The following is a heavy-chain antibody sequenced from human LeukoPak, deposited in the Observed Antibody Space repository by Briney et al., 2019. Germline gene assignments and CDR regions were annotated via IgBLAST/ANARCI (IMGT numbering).Heavy chain of an antibody. CDR2: INTDGSST. CDR3: LMYTNGWN. J-gene: IGHJ4*02. D-gene: IGHD6-19*01. V-gene: IGHV3-74*01. Sequence: GGSLRLSCAASGFTFSSYWMHWVRQAPGKGLVWVSRINTDGSSTSYADSVKGRFTISRDNAKNMLYLQMNSLRAEDTAMYYCLMYTNGWNWGQGDLVTVSS. CDR1: GFTFSSYW.